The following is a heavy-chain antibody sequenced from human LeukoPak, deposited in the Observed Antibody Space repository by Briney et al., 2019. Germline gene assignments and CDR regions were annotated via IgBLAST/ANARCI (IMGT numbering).Heavy chain of an antibody. J-gene: IGHJ4*02. D-gene: IGHD3-16*01. Sequence: SETLSLTCAVYGGSFSGYYWSWIRQPPGKGLEWIGYIYYSGSTNYNPSLKSRVTISVDTSKNQFSLKLSSVTAADTAVYYCTRHHWGYYFDYWGQGTLVTVCS. V-gene: IGHV4-59*08. CDR3: TRHHWGYYFDY. CDR2: IYYSGST. CDR1: GGSFSGYY.